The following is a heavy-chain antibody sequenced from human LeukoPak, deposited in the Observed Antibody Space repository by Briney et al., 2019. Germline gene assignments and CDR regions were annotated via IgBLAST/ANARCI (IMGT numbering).Heavy chain of an antibody. CDR2: ISYDGSNK. Sequence: PGRSLRLSCAASGFTFSSYAMHWVRQAPGKGLEWVAVISYDGSNKYYADSVKGRFTISRDNSKNTLYLQMNSLRAEDTAVYYCARGGASIYGARPWGVYWGQGTLVTVSS. CDR1: GFTFSSYA. V-gene: IGHV3-30*04. D-gene: IGHD3-3*01. CDR3: ARGGASIYGARPWGVY. J-gene: IGHJ4*02.